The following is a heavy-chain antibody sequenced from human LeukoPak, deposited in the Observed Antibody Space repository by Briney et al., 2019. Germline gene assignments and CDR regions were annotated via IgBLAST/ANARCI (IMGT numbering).Heavy chain of an antibody. V-gene: IGHV3-9*01. CDR2: ISWNSGSI. CDR1: GFTFGDFA. Sequence: GGSLRLSCAASGFTFGDFAMHWVGQAPGKGLEGVSGISWNSGSIGYADSVKGRFTISRDNAKNSLYLQMNSLRAEDTALYYCAKDTSPGYSSGWSFDYWGQGTLVTVSS. D-gene: IGHD6-19*01. J-gene: IGHJ4*02. CDR3: AKDTSPGYSSGWSFDY.